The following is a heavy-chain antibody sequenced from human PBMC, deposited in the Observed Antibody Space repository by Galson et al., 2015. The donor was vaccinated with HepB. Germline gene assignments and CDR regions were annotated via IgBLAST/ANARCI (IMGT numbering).Heavy chain of an antibody. D-gene: IGHD1-1*01. CDR3: ARGTPREVERRDYYYYMDV. CDR2: IIPIFGTA. Sequence: SVKVSCKASGGTFSSYAISWVRQAPGQGLEWMGGIIPIFGTANYAQKFQGRVTITADESTSTAYMELSSLRSEDTAVYYCARGTPREVERRDYYYYMDVWGTGTTVTVSS. V-gene: IGHV1-69*13. CDR1: GGTFSSYA. J-gene: IGHJ6*03.